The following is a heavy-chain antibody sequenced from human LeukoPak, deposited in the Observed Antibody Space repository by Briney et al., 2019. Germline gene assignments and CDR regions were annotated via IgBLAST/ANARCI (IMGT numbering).Heavy chain of an antibody. Sequence: QPGGSLRLSCAASGFTFSSYGMHWVRQAPGKGLEWVAVIWYDGSNKYYADSVKGRFTISRDNAKNSLYLQMNSLRAEDTVVYYCAQMATTYDPPFDYWGQGTLVTVSS. D-gene: IGHD5-24*01. CDR3: AQMATTYDPPFDY. V-gene: IGHV3-33*03. J-gene: IGHJ4*02. CDR1: GFTFSSYG. CDR2: IWYDGSNK.